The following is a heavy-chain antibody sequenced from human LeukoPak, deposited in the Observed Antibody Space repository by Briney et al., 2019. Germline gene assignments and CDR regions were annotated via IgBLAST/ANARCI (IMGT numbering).Heavy chain of an antibody. V-gene: IGHV3-7*01. CDR2: INHDATEK. D-gene: IGHD6-13*01. CDR1: GFSFDSYW. Sequence: GGSLRLSCVASGFSFDSYWMNWVRQAPGRGLEWVANINHDATEKYYVDSVKGRFTISRDNAKKSLYLQMNSLRAEDTAVYYCARGQQQLNVDYWGQGTLVTVSS. CDR3: ARGQQQLNVDY. J-gene: IGHJ4*02.